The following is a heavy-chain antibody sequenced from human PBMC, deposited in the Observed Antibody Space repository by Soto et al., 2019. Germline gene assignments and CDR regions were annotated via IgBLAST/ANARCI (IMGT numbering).Heavy chain of an antibody. V-gene: IGHV3-30*18. CDR3: SKGLDIVLVAGGIKPDYYYGVAV. CDR2: ISHDGNSK. D-gene: IGHD2-8*01. J-gene: IGHJ6*02. Sequence: QVELVESGGGVVQPGRSLKLSCAASGFSFSGYGMQWVRQAPGKGLEGGALISHDGNSKLYPDSVKGRFTISRDKYNNMMYLQLSSQRTDASAVSYCSKGLDIVLVAGGIKPDYYYGVAVWGQWTTVTVSS. CDR1: GFSFSGYG.